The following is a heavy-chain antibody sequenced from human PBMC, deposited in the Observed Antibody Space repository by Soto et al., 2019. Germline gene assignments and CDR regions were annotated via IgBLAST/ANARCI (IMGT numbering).Heavy chain of an antibody. CDR3: ARGQEGVVATH. Sequence: QVQLQQWGAGLLKPSETLSLNCAVNGGSLSGYYWSWIRQPPGKGLEWIGEIKDGGYTNYSPSLKSRDTISSDTSNNQFSLRLNSVTAADTGLYYCARGQEGVVATHWDQGALVTVSS. J-gene: IGHJ4*02. CDR1: GGSLSGYY. CDR2: IKDGGYT. D-gene: IGHD5-12*01. V-gene: IGHV4-34*01.